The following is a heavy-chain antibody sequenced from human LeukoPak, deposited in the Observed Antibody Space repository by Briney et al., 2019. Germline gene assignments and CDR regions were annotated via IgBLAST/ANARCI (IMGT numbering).Heavy chain of an antibody. Sequence: GGSLRLSCAASGFTFSSYSMNWVRQAPGKGLEWVSGISESGGTTYYADSVKGRFTISRDNSKNTLSLQMNSLRAEDTAVYYCAKDPSVSWYWYFQHWGQGTLVTVSS. CDR1: GFTFSSYS. CDR3: AKDPSVSWYWYFQH. CDR2: ISESGGTT. V-gene: IGHV3-23*01. D-gene: IGHD2-15*01. J-gene: IGHJ1*01.